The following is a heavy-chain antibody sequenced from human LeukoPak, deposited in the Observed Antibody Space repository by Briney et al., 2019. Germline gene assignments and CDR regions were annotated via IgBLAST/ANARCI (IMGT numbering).Heavy chain of an antibody. V-gene: IGHV1-18*01. Sequence: ASVKVSCKASGYTFTSYGISWVRQAPGQGLEWMGWISAYNGNTNYAQKLQGRVTMTTDTSTSTAYMELRSLRSDDTAVYYCATDITGERLDCSSTSCYVVDYWGQGTLVTVSS. CDR2: ISAYNGNT. CDR1: GYTFTSYG. CDR3: ATDITGERLDCSSTSCYVVDY. J-gene: IGHJ4*02. D-gene: IGHD2-2*01.